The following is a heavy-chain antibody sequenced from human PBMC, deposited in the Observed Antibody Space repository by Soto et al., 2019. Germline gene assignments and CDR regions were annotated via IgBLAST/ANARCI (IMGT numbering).Heavy chain of an antibody. V-gene: IGHV1-69*01. D-gene: IGHD6-6*01. CDR3: ARVVNTDSSSSEENGMDV. CDR1: GGTFSSYA. Sequence: QVQLVQSGAEVKKPGSSVKVSCKASGGTFSSYAISWVRQAPGQGLEWMGGIIPIFGTANYAQKFQGRVTIPADGSTSTAYMELSSLRSEDTAVYYCARVVNTDSSSSEENGMDVWGQGTTVTVSS. J-gene: IGHJ6*02. CDR2: IIPIFGTA.